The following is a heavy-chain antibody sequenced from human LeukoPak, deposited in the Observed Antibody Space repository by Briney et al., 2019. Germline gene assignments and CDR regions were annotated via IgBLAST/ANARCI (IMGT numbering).Heavy chain of an antibody. V-gene: IGHV4-59*01. CDR2: IYYSGST. CDR3: ASTRGVTRMGDAFDI. CDR1: GGSISSYY. J-gene: IGHJ3*02. D-gene: IGHD3-10*01. Sequence: PSETLSLTCTVSGGSISSYYWSWIRQPPGKGLEWIGYIYYSGSTNYNPSLKSRVTISVDTSKNQFSLKLSSVTAADTAVYYCASTRGVTRMGDAFDIWGQGTMVTVSS.